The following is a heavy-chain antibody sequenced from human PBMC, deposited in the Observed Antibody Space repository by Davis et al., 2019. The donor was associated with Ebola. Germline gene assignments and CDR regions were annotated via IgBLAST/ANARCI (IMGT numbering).Heavy chain of an antibody. V-gene: IGHV3-74*01. CDR3: SREVRGGFSPMDL. D-gene: IGHD5-18*01. CDR1: GFTFINYW. Sequence: HTGGSLRLSCAASGFTFINYWMHWVRQAPGKGLEWVSRANSDGSTTGYGDPVKGRFTISRDNARNTLYLQMNSLRAEDTAVYYCSREVRGGFSPMDLWGTGTTVTVSS. CDR2: ANSDGSTT. J-gene: IGHJ6*04.